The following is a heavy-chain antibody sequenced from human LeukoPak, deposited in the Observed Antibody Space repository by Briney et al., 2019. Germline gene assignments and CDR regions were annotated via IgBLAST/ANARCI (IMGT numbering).Heavy chain of an antibody. D-gene: IGHD3-10*01. CDR3: ARREYYYGSGSPDWSAFDI. CDR1: GFTFSSYW. Sequence: PGGSLRLSCAASGFTFSSYWMSWVRQAPGKGLEWVANIKQDGSEKYYVDSVKGRFTISRDNAKNSLYLQMNSLRAEDTAVYYCARREYYYGSGSPDWSAFDIWGQGTMVTVSS. CDR2: IKQDGSEK. V-gene: IGHV3-7*01. J-gene: IGHJ3*02.